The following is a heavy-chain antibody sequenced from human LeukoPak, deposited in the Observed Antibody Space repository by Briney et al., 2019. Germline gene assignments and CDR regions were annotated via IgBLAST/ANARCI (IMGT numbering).Heavy chain of an antibody. Sequence: PSETLSLTCAVYGGSFSGYYWSWIRQPPGKGLEWIGYIYYSGSTNYNPSLKSRVTISVDTSKNQFSLKLSSVTAADTAVYYCAREGEPATSSFDYWGQGTLVTVSS. J-gene: IGHJ4*02. V-gene: IGHV4-59*01. D-gene: IGHD5-24*01. CDR3: AREGEPATSSFDY. CDR2: IYYSGST. CDR1: GGSFSGYY.